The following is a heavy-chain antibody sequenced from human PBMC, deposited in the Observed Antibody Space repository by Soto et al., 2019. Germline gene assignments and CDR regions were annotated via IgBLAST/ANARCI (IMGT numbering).Heavy chain of an antibody. CDR2: ISGYNGDA. Sequence: ASVKVSCKASGYTFTSYGISWVRQAPGQGLEWMGWISGYNGDANYAQRFQGRVSMTIDTSTTTAYMELRTLTSDDTAVYYCAKNGQPPYYYYGLDVWGKGTTVTVSS. J-gene: IGHJ6*04. D-gene: IGHD2-8*01. CDR1: GYTFTSYG. CDR3: AKNGQPPYYYYGLDV. V-gene: IGHV1-18*01.